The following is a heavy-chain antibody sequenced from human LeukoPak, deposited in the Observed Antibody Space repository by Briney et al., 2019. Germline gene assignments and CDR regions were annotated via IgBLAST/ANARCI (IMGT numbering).Heavy chain of an antibody. D-gene: IGHD6-19*01. CDR3: TREGGWYYFDY. V-gene: IGHV3-49*04. CDR1: GFTFGDYP. J-gene: IGHJ4*02. CDR2: IRSKTYGGTT. Sequence: GGSLRLSCTASGFTFGDYPMSWVRQAPGKGLEWVGFIRSKTYGGTTEYAASVKGRFTISRDDSKSIAYLHMHSLKTEDTALYYCTREGGWYYFDYWGQGTLVTVSS.